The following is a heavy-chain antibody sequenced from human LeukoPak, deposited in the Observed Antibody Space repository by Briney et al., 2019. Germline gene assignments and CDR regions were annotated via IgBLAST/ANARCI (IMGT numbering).Heavy chain of an antibody. J-gene: IGHJ4*02. V-gene: IGHV3-48*01. CDR2: ITSSSSTT. D-gene: IGHD1-7*01. CDR3: ARGNYPDHDY. CDR1: GFTFSDYS. Sequence: GGSLRLSCAASGFTFSDYSMNWVRQAPGEGLEWISYITSSSSTTFYADSVKGRFTSSRDNVKKSLYLQMSSLRAEDTAVYYCARGNYPDHDYWGQGTLVTVSS.